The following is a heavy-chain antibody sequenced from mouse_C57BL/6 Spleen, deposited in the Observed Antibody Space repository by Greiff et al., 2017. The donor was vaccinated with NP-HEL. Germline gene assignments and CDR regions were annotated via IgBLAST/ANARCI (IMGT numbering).Heavy chain of an antibody. J-gene: IGHJ2*01. CDR1: GFSLTSYG. CDR2: IWSGGST. D-gene: IGHD3-3*01. CDR3: ARPGRGYFDY. V-gene: IGHV2-2*01. Sequence: QVQLKQSGPGLVQPSQSLSITCTVSGFSLTSYGVHWVRQSPGKGLEWLGVIWSGGSTDYNAAFISRLSISKDNSKSQVFFKMNSLQADDTAIYYCARPGRGYFDYWGQGTTLTVSS.